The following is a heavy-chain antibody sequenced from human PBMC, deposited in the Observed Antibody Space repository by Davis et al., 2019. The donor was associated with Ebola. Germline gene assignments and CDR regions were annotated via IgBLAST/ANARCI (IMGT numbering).Heavy chain of an antibody. J-gene: IGHJ6*02. D-gene: IGHD3-3*01. CDR1: GFTFSSYS. V-gene: IGHV3-21*01. CDR3: ARVSGVLRFLEWLLLSGMDV. Sequence: GGSLRLSCAASGFTFSSYSMNWVRQAPGKGLEWVSSISSSSSYIYYADSVKGRFTISRDNAKNSLYLQMNSLRAEDTAVYYCARVSGVLRFLEWLLLSGMDVWGQGTTVTVSS. CDR2: ISSSSSYI.